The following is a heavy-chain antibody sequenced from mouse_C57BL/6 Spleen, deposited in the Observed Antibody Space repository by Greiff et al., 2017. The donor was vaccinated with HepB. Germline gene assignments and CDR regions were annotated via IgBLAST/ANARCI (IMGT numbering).Heavy chain of an antibody. Sequence: QVQLQQSGPELVKPGASVKISCKASGYAFSSSWMNWVKQRPGKGLEWIGRIYPGDGDTNYNGKFKGKATLTADKSSSTAYMQLSSLTSEDSAVYFCALPGFDYWGQGTTLTVSS. D-gene: IGHD5-5*01. V-gene: IGHV1-82*01. J-gene: IGHJ2*01. CDR2: IYPGDGDT. CDR1: GYAFSSSW. CDR3: ALPGFDY.